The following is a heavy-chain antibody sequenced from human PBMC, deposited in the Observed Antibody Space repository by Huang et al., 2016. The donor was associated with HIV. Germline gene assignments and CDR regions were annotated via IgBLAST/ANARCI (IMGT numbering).Heavy chain of an antibody. Sequence: QVRLQESGPGLVKPSETLSLSCTVSGDSVSSHYWGWIRHPPGKGLEWIGTVYDSGTTKYNPLLKSRITRSVDTSKKRFSLNITSVRASDTAMYFCVRDQGRLAVGGIDNWFDPWGQGALVTVSS. CDR2: VYDSGTT. V-gene: IGHV4-59*02. D-gene: IGHD6-19*01. J-gene: IGHJ5*02. CDR1: GDSVSSHY. CDR3: VRDQGRLAVGGIDNWFDP.